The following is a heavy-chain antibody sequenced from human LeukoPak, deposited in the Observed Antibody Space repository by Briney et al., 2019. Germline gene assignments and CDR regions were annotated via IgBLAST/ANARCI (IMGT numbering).Heavy chain of an antibody. CDR2: ISYDGSAK. Sequence: GRSLRLSCAASGFTFSSFAMHWLRQDPGKGPEWAAVISYDGSAKYYADSVRGRFTISRDDSKDTLYLQMNSLRAEDTAVYYCAKIGTSSGWYSDYWGQGTLVTVSS. CDR3: AKIGTSSGWYSDY. V-gene: IGHV3-30*18. D-gene: IGHD6-19*01. J-gene: IGHJ4*02. CDR1: GFTFSSFA.